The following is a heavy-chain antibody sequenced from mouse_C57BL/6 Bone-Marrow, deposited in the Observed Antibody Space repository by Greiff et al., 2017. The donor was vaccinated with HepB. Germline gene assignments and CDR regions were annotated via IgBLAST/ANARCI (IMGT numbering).Heavy chain of an antibody. Sequence: EVQLQQSGPVLVKPGASVKMSCKASGYTFTDYYMNWVKQSHGKSLEWIGVINPYNGGTSYNQKFKGKATLTVDKSSSTAYMELNSLTSEDSAVYYCARSGSTYFDVWGTGTTVTVSS. CDR1: GYTFTDYY. D-gene: IGHD1-1*01. CDR3: ARSGSTYFDV. J-gene: IGHJ1*03. CDR2: INPYNGGT. V-gene: IGHV1-19*01.